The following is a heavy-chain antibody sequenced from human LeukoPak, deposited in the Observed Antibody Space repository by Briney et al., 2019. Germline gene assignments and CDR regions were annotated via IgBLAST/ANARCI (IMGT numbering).Heavy chain of an antibody. CDR1: GYTLTELS. CDR2: FDPEDGET. Sequence: GASVNVSCKVSGYTLTELSMHWVRQAPGKGLEWMGGFDPEDGETIYAQKFQGRVTMTEDTSTDTAYMELSSLRPEDTAVYYCATDSFMVRGVILDYWGQGTLVTVSS. D-gene: IGHD3-10*01. CDR3: ATDSFMVRGVILDY. J-gene: IGHJ4*02. V-gene: IGHV1-24*01.